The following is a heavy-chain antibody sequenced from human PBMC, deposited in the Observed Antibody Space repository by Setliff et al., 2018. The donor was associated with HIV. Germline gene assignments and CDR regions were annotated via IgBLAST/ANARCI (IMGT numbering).Heavy chain of an antibody. V-gene: IGHV4-39*01. CDR3: ARHSGLGGYYSPFDY. CDR2: IFYTGNT. D-gene: IGHD3-22*01. CDR1: GGSISSSTYY. Sequence: SETLSLTCSVSGGSISSSTYYWGWIRQPPGKGLEWIGDIFYTGNTYYNPSLKSRVAMSIDTSENQFSLKLNSVTAADTTVYYCARHSGLGGYYSPFDYWGPGTLVTVSS. J-gene: IGHJ4*02.